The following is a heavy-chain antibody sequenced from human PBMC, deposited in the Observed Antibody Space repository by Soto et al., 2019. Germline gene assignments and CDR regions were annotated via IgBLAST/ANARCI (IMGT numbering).Heavy chain of an antibody. D-gene: IGHD2-2*01. CDR3: AREGYCSSTSCYYFDY. Sequence: QVQLVQSGAEVKKPGSSVKVSCKASGGTFSSYAISWVRQAPGQGLEWMGGIIPIFGTANYAQKFQGRVTITADDSTSTAYMELGSLRSEDTAVYYCAREGYCSSTSCYYFDYWGQGTLVTVSS. J-gene: IGHJ4*02. CDR1: GGTFSSYA. V-gene: IGHV1-69*01. CDR2: IIPIFGTA.